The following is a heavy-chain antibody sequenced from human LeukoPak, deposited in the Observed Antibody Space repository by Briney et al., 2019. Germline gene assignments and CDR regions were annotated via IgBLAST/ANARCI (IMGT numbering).Heavy chain of an antibody. CDR3: ARTRYYYNSRSYGAPYYFDY. CDR1: GGSISSNSYY. V-gene: IGHV4-39*01. D-gene: IGHD3-10*01. Sequence: SETLSLTCAVSGGSISSNSYYWGWIRQPPGKGLEWIGSIYYSGSTYYNPSLKSRVTISVDTSKNQFSLKLSSVTAAGTAVYHCARTRYYYNSRSYGAPYYFDYWGQGTLVTVSS. J-gene: IGHJ4*02. CDR2: IYYSGST.